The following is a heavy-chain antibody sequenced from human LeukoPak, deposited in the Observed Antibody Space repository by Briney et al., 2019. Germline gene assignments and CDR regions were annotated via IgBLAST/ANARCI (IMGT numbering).Heavy chain of an antibody. CDR2: IYTSGST. V-gene: IGHV4-4*07. CDR3: ASYLWFGELLLNY. Sequence: SETLSLTCTVSGGSISSYYWSWIRQPAGKGLEWIGRIYTSGSTSYNPSLKSRVTMSVDTSKNQFSLKLSSVTAADTAVYYCASYLWFGELLLNYWGQGTLVTVSS. J-gene: IGHJ4*02. CDR1: GGSISSYY. D-gene: IGHD3-10*01.